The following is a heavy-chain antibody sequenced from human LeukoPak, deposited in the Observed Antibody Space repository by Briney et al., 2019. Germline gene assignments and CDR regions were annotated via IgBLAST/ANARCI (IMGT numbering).Heavy chain of an antibody. CDR3: VRPEDGYNDWSRSRKYSYHGMDI. CDR1: GGSISSGSFY. D-gene: IGHD5-24*01. V-gene: IGHV4-39*01. CDR2: IYLSGST. Sequence: SDTLSLTCTVSGGSISSGSFYWGWIRQPPGKGLEWIASIYLSGSTYYNPSLKSRVTTSVDKSSTQLSVKMHSAPAADSAAYYCVRPEDGYNDWSRSRKYSYHGMDIWGQGTAVTVSS. J-gene: IGHJ6*01.